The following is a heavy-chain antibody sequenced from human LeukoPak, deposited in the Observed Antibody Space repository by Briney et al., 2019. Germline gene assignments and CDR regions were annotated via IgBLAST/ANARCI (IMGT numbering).Heavy chain of an antibody. CDR1: GFTFSDHY. J-gene: IGHJ4*02. D-gene: IGHD2-21*01. Sequence: GGSLRLSCAASGFTFSDHYMSWIRQAPGKGLEWVSYISSSGSTIYYADSVKGRFTISRDNSKNTLYLQMNSLRAEDTAVYYCAKDGMWFQPALFDYWGQGTLVTVSS. CDR3: AKDGMWFQPALFDY. CDR2: ISSSGSTI. V-gene: IGHV3-11*01.